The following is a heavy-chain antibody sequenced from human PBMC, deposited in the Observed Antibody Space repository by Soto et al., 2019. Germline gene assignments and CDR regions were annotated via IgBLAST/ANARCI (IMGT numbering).Heavy chain of an antibody. D-gene: IGHD6-13*01. CDR3: ARHHPSASSSWREGTTTVIDY. CDR1: GGSISSSSYY. V-gene: IGHV4-39*01. CDR2: IYYSGST. Sequence: SETLSLTCTVSGGSISSSSYYWGWIRQPPGKGLEWIGSIYYSGSTYYNPSLKSRVTISVDTSKNQFSLKLSSVTAADTAVYYCARHHPSASSSWREGTTTVIDYWGQGTLVTVSS. J-gene: IGHJ4*02.